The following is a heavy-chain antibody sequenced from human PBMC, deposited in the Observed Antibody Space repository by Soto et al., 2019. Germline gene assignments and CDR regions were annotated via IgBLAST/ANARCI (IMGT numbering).Heavy chain of an antibody. J-gene: IGHJ6*02. V-gene: IGHV4-59*08. CDR1: GGSISSYY. D-gene: IGHD3-22*01. CDR2: IYYSGST. CDR3: ARLDSSGYYYEYYYGMDV. Sequence: PSETLSLTCTVSGGSISSYYWSWIRQPPGKGLEWIGYIYYSGSTNYNPSLKSRVTISVDTSKNQFSLKLSSVTAADTAVYYCARLDSSGYYYEYYYGMDVWGQGTTVTVSS.